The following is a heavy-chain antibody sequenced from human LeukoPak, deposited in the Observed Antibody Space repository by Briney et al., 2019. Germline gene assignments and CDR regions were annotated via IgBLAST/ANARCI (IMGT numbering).Heavy chain of an antibody. Sequence: WASVKVSCKASGGTFSSYAISWVRQAPGQGLEWMGGIIPIFGTANYAQKFQGRVTITADESTSTAYMELSSLRSEDTAVYYCARGRYLSSSWYDYYGMDVWGQGTTVTVSS. V-gene: IGHV1-69*13. CDR2: IIPIFGTA. D-gene: IGHD6-13*01. J-gene: IGHJ6*02. CDR1: GGTFSSYA. CDR3: ARGRYLSSSWYDYYGMDV.